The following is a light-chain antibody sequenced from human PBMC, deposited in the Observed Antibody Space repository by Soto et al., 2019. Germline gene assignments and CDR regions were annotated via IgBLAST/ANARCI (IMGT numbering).Light chain of an antibody. V-gene: IGLV1-40*01. Sequence: QSVLTQPPSLSGAPGQRVTISCTGSRSNIGAGYDVHWYQHLPGTAPKVLIFDNSNRPSGVPDRFSGSKSGTSASLASTGLQAEDEAVYDCHSYDVSLRGPAFGGGTKVTVL. J-gene: IGLJ2*01. CDR1: RSNIGAGYD. CDR2: DNS. CDR3: HSYDVSLRGPA.